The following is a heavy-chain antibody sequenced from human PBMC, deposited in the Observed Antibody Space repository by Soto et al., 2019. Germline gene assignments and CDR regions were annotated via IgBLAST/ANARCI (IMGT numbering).Heavy chain of an antibody. CDR3: AKDRAYSSPEPRDWYDP. V-gene: IGHV3-23*01. Sequence: GGSLRLSCAASGFTISSNAMSSDRHAPGKRLKCVTTISGSGGSTYYADSVKGRFTISRDNSKNTLYLHMNSQRAEDTAVYYCAKDRAYSSPEPRDWYDPWGQGTLVTVSS. CDR2: ISGSGGST. J-gene: IGHJ5*02. CDR1: GFTISSNA. D-gene: IGHD6-13*01.